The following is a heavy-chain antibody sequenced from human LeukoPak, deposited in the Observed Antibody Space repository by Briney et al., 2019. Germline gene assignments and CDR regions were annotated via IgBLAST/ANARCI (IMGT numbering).Heavy chain of an antibody. J-gene: IGHJ6*02. D-gene: IGHD5-12*01. CDR1: GGSISSYY. V-gene: IGHV4-59*01. CDR2: IYYSGST. Sequence: SETLSLTCTVSGGSISSYYWSWIRQPPGKGLEWIGYIYYSGSTNYNPSLKSRVTISVDTSKNQFSLKLSSVTAADTAVYYCAGYAPTYYYYGMDVWGQGTTVTVSS. CDR3: AGYAPTYYYYGMDV.